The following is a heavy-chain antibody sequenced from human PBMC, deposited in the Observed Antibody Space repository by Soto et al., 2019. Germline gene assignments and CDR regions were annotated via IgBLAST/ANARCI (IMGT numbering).Heavy chain of an antibody. D-gene: IGHD6-13*01. CDR3: ARRDLGSWEDWSFDV. J-gene: IGHJ2*01. Sequence: QVQLVQSEPEVKRPGASVKVSCKASGYSFADYFLHWVRQAPGQGLEWLGWINPNSGGSKYAQKFKGRVSMTRDTSINTAYLELSRLTSVDTAVYYCARRDLGSWEDWSFDVWGRGTLVTVSS. V-gene: IGHV1-2*02. CDR2: INPNSGGS. CDR1: GYSFADYF.